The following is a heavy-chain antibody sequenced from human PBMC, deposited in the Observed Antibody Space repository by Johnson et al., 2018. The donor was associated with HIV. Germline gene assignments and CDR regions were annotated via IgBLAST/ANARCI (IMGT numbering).Heavy chain of an antibody. CDR2: INKDGSDT. D-gene: IGHD4-17*01. V-gene: IGHV3-74*02. CDR1: GFTLSNYW. CDR3: ARGGLGDYVDAFDI. J-gene: IGHJ3*02. Sequence: VQLVESGGGLVQPGRSLRLSCAATGFTLSNYWMHWVRQVPGKGLVWVSRINKDGSDTTYGDTVKGRFTISRDNSKNTLYLQMNSLGAEDTAVYYCARGGLGDYVDAFDIWGQGTMVTVSS.